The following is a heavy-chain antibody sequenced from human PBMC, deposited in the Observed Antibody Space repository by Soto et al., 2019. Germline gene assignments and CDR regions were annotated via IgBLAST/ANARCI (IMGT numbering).Heavy chain of an antibody. CDR3: ARDRLRGYDSSAFYS. CDR2: INPNSGGT. Sequence: ASVKVSCKASGYTFTGYYMHWVRQAPGQGLEWMGWINPNSGGTNYAQKFQGWVTMTRDTSISTAYMELSRLRSDDTAVYYCARDRLRGYDSSAFYSWGPGTLVTLAS. J-gene: IGHJ4*02. V-gene: IGHV1-2*04. D-gene: IGHD3-22*01. CDR1: GYTFTGYY.